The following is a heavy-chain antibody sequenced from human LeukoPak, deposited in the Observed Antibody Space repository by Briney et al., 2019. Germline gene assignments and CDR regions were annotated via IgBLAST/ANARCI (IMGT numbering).Heavy chain of an antibody. D-gene: IGHD6-19*01. J-gene: IGHJ5*02. CDR3: ARGAGTFWFDP. V-gene: IGHV1-8*01. Sequence: ASVKVSCKASGYTFATYDINWVRQATGQGLEWMGWMNPNSGNTGYAQKFRGRVTMTRNTSISTAYMELSSLRSEDTAVYYCARGAGTFWFDPWGQGTLVTVSS. CDR1: GYTFATYD. CDR2: MNPNSGNT.